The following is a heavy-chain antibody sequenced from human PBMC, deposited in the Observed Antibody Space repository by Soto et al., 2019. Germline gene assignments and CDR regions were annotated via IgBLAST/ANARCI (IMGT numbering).Heavy chain of an antibody. CDR3: ARDGAWMTEAHSKSGLDV. J-gene: IGHJ6*02. Sequence: QVHLVESGGGVVQPGRTLRLSCVASGFIFRSFALHWVRQAPGKGLEWVAVTSFDGSSKYYADSVRGRFTISKDDSTYKVYLDMHSLTPEDTAVYFCARDGAWMTEAHSKSGLDVWGQGTTVIVSS. V-gene: IGHV3-30*03. CDR2: TSFDGSSK. CDR1: GFIFRSFA. D-gene: IGHD4-4*01.